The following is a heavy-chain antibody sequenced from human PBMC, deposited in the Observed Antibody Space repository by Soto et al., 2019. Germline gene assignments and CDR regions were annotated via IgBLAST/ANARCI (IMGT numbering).Heavy chain of an antibody. CDR1: GDSISSPDYY. V-gene: IGHV4-30-4*01. J-gene: IGHJ5*01. CDR2: VYYRGSI. Sequence: SETLSLTCTVSGDSISSPDYYWSWIRQAPGKGLELIGYVYYRGSIYYTPSFESRVSISIDTSKNQFSLRLTSVTAADSAVYFCARVTFTPNWFDSWGQGVLVTVSS. CDR3: ARVTFTPNWFDS. D-gene: IGHD3-16*01.